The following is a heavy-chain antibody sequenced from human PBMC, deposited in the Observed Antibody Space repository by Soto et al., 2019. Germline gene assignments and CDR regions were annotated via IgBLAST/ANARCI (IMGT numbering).Heavy chain of an antibody. Sequence: GSLRLSCATSGLTFSICDMHGFGRAPGTGLEWISYIRSTSSAIWYADSVKGRFTISRDNAKNSLYLQMNSLRDEDTAVYYCARSGGYYSADIWGQGTMVTVSS. CDR3: ARSGGYYSADI. CDR1: GLTFSICD. J-gene: IGHJ3*02. V-gene: IGHV3-48*02. D-gene: IGHD3-3*01. CDR2: IRSTSSAI.